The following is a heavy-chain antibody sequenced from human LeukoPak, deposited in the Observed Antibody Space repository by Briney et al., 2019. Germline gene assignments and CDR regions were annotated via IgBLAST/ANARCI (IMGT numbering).Heavy chain of an antibody. V-gene: IGHV1-46*01. Sequence: ASVKVSCKASEYIFTTDYIHWVRQAPGQGLEWMGTINPSGDSTTYAQNFQGRVTMTRDTSTSTVYMELSSLTSEDTAVYYCARDFLTGAGTFDYWGQGTLVTVSS. CDR2: INPSGDST. CDR1: EYIFTTDY. J-gene: IGHJ4*02. CDR3: ARDFLTGAGTFDY. D-gene: IGHD3-9*01.